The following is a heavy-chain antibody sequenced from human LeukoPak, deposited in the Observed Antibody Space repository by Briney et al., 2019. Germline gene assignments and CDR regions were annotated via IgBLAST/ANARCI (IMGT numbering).Heavy chain of an antibody. CDR3: ARDSPKYGSGSYFNPGYNWFDP. V-gene: IGHV4-39*07. CDR1: GGSISSSSYY. J-gene: IGHJ5*02. CDR2: IHYSGST. Sequence: SETLSLTCTVSGGSISSSSYYWGWIRQPPGKGLEWIGSIHYSGSTYYNPSLKSRVTISVDTSKNQFSLKLSSVTAADTAVYYCARDSPKYGSGSYFNPGYNWFDPWGQGTLVTVSS. D-gene: IGHD3-10*01.